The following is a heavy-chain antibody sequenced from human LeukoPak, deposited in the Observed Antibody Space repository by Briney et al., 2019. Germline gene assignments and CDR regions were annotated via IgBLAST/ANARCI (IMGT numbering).Heavy chain of an antibody. CDR3: AREYYYGSGDARFDP. J-gene: IGHJ5*02. D-gene: IGHD3-10*01. V-gene: IGHV4-4*07. CDR2: IYTSGST. CDR1: GGSISSYY. Sequence: SETLSLTCTVSGGSISSYYWSWIRQPAGKGLEWIGRIYTSGSTNYNPSLKSRVTISVDTSKNQFSLKLSSVTAADTAVYYCAREYYYGSGDARFDPWGQGTLVTVSS.